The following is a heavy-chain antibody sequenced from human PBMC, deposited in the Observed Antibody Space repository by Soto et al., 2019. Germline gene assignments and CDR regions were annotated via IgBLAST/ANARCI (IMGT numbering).Heavy chain of an antibody. CDR2: FNHSGST. D-gene: IGHD6-13*01. CDR3: ARLYGSRGPFDY. CDR1: GGSFSGYY. Sequence: QVQLQQWGAGLLKPSETLSLTCAVYGGSFSGYYWSWIRQPPGKGLEWIGEFNHSGSTNYNPSLTGRVPRSVDTSKNQFSLKLTSVPAADTAVYYCARLYGSRGPFDYWGQGTLVTVSS. V-gene: IGHV4-34*01. J-gene: IGHJ4*02.